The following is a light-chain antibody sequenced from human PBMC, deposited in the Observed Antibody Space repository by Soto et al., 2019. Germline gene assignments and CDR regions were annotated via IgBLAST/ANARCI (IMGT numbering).Light chain of an antibody. CDR1: QDIRTG. Sequence: AIQMTQSPSSLSAPVGDRVTITCRASQDIRTGLGWFQQKPGEAPKLLISAASTLQSGAPSRFSGSGSGTDFTLTISSLQPEDFATYYCLQDHSYPLTFGGGTKVEIK. V-gene: IGKV1-6*01. CDR2: AAS. CDR3: LQDHSYPLT. J-gene: IGKJ4*01.